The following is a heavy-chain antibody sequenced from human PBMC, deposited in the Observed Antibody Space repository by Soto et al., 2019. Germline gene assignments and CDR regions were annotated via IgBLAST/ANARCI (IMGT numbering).Heavy chain of an antibody. CDR3: ARIESMIPPI. CDR1: GGSISSYY. CDR2: IYYSGST. V-gene: IGHV4-59*01. D-gene: IGHD3-22*01. Sequence: SETLSLTCPVSGGSISSYYWSWVRQPPGKGLEWIGYIYYSGSTNYNPSLKSRVTISVDTSKNQFSLKLSSVTAADTAVYYCARIESMIPPIWGQGTMVTVSS. J-gene: IGHJ3*02.